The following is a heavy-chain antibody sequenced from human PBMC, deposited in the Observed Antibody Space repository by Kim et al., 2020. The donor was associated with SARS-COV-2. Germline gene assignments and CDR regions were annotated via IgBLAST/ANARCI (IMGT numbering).Heavy chain of an antibody. J-gene: IGHJ4*02. CDR2: ISSSGSTI. D-gene: IGHD3-3*01. CDR1: GFTFSDYY. Sequence: GGSLRLSCAASGFTFSDYYMSWIRQAPGKGLEWVSYISSSGSTIYYADSVKGRFTISRDNAKNSLYLQMNSLRAEDTAVYYCARDRGEYYDFWSGFPDYWGQGTLVTVSS. CDR3: ARDRGEYYDFWSGFPDY. V-gene: IGHV3-11*01.